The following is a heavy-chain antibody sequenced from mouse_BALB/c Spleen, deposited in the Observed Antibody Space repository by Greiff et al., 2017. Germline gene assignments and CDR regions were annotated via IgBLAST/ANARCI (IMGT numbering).Heavy chain of an antibody. V-gene: IGHV1S127*01. CDR1: GYTFTSYW. Sequence: QVQLQQPGAELVKPGASVKMSCKASGYTFTSYWMHWVKQRPGQGLEWIGVIDPSDSYTSYNQKFKGKATLTVDTSSSTAYMQLSSLTSEDSAVCYCTRGYDAHAMDYWGQGTSVTVSS. CDR3: TRGYDAHAMDY. CDR2: IDPSDSYT. J-gene: IGHJ4*01. D-gene: IGHD2-2*01.